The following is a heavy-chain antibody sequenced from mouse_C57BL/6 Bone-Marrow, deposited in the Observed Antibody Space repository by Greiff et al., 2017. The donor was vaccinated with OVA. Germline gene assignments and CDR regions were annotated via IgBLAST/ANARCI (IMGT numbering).Heavy chain of an antibody. D-gene: IGHD2-5*01. Sequence: VQLQQSGPVLANPVASVKMSCKASGYTFTDYYMNWVKQSHGKSLEWIGVINPYNGGTSYNQKFKGKATLTVDKSSSTAYMELNSLTSEDSAVYYCARPSYSNYQAWFAYWGQGTLVTVSA. J-gene: IGHJ3*01. V-gene: IGHV1-19*01. CDR1: GYTFTDYY. CDR2: INPYNGGT. CDR3: ARPSYSNYQAWFAY.